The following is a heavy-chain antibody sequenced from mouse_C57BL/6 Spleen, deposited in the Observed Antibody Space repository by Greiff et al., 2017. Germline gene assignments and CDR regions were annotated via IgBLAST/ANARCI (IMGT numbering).Heavy chain of an antibody. V-gene: IGHV1-81*01. CDR2: IYPRSGNT. Sequence: LQESGAELARPGASVKLSCKASGYTFTSYGISWVKQRTGQGLEWIGEIYPRSGNTYYNEKFKGKATLTADKSSSTAYMELRSLTSEDSAVYFCARRYYGSPYYFDYWGQGTTLTVSS. CDR1: GYTFTSYG. J-gene: IGHJ2*01. CDR3: ARRYYGSPYYFDY. D-gene: IGHD1-1*01.